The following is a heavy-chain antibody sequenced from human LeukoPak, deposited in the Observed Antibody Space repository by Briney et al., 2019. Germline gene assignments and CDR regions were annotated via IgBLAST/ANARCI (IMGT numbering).Heavy chain of an antibody. CDR3: ARVSEPESMTTVNIVDY. J-gene: IGHJ4*02. D-gene: IGHD4-17*01. Sequence: GASVKVSCKASGGTFSSYAISWVRQAPGQGLEWMGGIIPIFGTANYAQKFQGRVTITADESTSTAYMELSSLRSEDTAVYYCARVSEPESMTTVNIVDYWGQGTLVTVSS. V-gene: IGHV1-69*13. CDR2: IIPIFGTA. CDR1: GGTFSSYA.